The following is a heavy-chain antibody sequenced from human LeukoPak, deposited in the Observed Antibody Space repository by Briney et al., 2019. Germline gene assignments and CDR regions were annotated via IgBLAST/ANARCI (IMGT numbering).Heavy chain of an antibody. J-gene: IGHJ4*02. CDR2: IYYSRSN. D-gene: IGHD3-22*01. Sequence: PSETLSLTCTVCGVSISSYYWSWIRQPPGKGLEWVGYIYYSRSNNYNPSLKSRVTISVDTTNNHSSFKLSYVTGADDAVVYCARDNSSDSISAFFDYWGQGTLVSVSS. CDR3: ARDNSSDSISAFFDY. V-gene: IGHV4-59*01. CDR1: GVSISSYY.